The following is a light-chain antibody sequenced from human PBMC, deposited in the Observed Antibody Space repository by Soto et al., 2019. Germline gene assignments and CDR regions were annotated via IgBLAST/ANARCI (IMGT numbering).Light chain of an antibody. CDR2: EVS. CDR1: SSDVGGYNY. V-gene: IGLV2-14*01. CDR3: SSYTRSSTLS. Sequence: ALTQPASVSGSPGQSITISCTGTSSDVGGYNYVSWYQQHPGKAPKLMIYEVSNRPSGVSNRFSGSKSGNTASLTISGLQAEDEADYYCSSYTRSSTLSFGTGTKLTVL. J-gene: IGLJ1*01.